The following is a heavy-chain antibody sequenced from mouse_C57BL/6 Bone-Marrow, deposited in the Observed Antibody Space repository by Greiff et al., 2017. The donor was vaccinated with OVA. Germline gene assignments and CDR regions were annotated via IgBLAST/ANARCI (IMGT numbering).Heavy chain of an antibody. J-gene: IGHJ1*03. Sequence: VKLMESGPELVKPGASVKISCKASGYAFSSSWMNWVKQRPGKGLEWIGRIYPGDGDTNYNGKFKGKATLTADKSSSTAYMQLSSLTSEDSAVYFCARSRFITTVVATDWYFDVWGTGTTVTVSS. D-gene: IGHD1-1*01. CDR2: IYPGDGDT. CDR1: GYAFSSSW. V-gene: IGHV1-82*01. CDR3: ARSRFITTVVATDWYFDV.